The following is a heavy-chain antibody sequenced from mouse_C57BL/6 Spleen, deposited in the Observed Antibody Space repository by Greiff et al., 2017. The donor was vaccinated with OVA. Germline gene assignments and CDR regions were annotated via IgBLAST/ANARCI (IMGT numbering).Heavy chain of an antibody. Sequence: VQLQQSGPGLVQPSQSLSITCTVSGFSLTSYGVHWVRQSPGKGLEWLGVIWRGGSTDYNAAFMSRLSITKDNSKSQVFFKMNSLQADDTAIYYCAKKGYDYDGYYYAMDYWGQGTSVTVSS. CDR1: GFSLTSYG. CDR2: IWRGGST. J-gene: IGHJ4*01. V-gene: IGHV2-5*01. CDR3: AKKGYDYDGYYYAMDY. D-gene: IGHD2-4*01.